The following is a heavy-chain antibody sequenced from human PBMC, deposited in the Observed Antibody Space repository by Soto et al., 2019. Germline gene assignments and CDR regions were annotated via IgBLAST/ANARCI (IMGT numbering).Heavy chain of an antibody. J-gene: IGHJ4*02. CDR2: ISAYNGNT. V-gene: IGHV1-18*01. Sequence: QVQLVQSGAEVKKPGASVKVSCKTSGYTFTSYGFSWVRQAPGQGLEWMGWISAYNGNTNYAQKLQGRVTMTTDTSTITSYMELRSLRSEDTAVYYCAAPLSYTYGLDYRGQGTLVIVSS. D-gene: IGHD5-18*01. CDR3: AAPLSYTYGLDY. CDR1: GYTFTSYG.